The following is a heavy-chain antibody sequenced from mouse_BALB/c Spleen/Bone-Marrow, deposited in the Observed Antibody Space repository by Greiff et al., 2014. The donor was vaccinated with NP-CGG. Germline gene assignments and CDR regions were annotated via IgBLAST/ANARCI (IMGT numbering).Heavy chain of an antibody. CDR2: IDPANGNT. CDR3: ARYDYGVYFDY. J-gene: IGHJ2*01. D-gene: IGHD2-4*01. Sequence: EVQLQQSGAEVVKPGASVKLSCTASGFNIKDTYMHWVKQRPEQGLEWIGRIDPANGNTIYDPKFQGKTTITADTSSNTAYLQLSCLTSEDTAVYYCARYDYGVYFDYWGQGTTLTVSS. V-gene: IGHV14-3*02. CDR1: GFNIKDTY.